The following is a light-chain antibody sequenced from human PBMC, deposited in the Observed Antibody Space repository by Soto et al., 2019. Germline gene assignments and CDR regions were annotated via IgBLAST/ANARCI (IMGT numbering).Light chain of an antibody. CDR2: DAS. V-gene: IGKV3-11*01. CDR3: QQRSNWLSLT. Sequence: EAVLTQSPATLSLSPGERATLSCRASQTVGSYLAWYQQKPGQAPRLLIYDASSRATGIPARFSGSGSGTDFTLTISSLEPEDFAVYYCQQRSNWLSLTFXGGTKVDIK. CDR1: QTVGSY. J-gene: IGKJ4*01.